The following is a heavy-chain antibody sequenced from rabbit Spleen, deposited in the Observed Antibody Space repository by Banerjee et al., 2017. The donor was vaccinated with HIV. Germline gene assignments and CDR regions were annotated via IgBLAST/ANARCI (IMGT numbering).Heavy chain of an antibody. D-gene: IGHD1-1*01. Sequence: QQQLEESGGGLVKPEGSLTLTCKASGFSFTWHAMCWVRQAPGKGLEWIACIHGSIFGSDYYASWAKGRFTISKASSTTVTLQMTSLTAADTATYFCARDLGGVVGWNFDWWGPGTLVTVS. V-gene: IGHV1S45*01. CDR2: IHGSIFGSD. CDR3: ARDLGGVVGWNFDW. CDR1: GFSFTWHA. J-gene: IGHJ6*01.